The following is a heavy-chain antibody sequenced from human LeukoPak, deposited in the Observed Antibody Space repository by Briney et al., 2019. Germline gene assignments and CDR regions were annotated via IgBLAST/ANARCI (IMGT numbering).Heavy chain of an antibody. Sequence: GGSLRLSCAASGFTFSSYSMNWVRQAPGKGLEWVSSISSSSSYIYYADSVKGRFTISRDNAENSLYLQMNSLRAEDTAVYYCVRDASTRSFDYWGQGTLVTVSS. CDR1: GFTFSSYS. V-gene: IGHV3-21*01. CDR3: VRDASTRSFDY. J-gene: IGHJ4*02. CDR2: ISSSSSYI.